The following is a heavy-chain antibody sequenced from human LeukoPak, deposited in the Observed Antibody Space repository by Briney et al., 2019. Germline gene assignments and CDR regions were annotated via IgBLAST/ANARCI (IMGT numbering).Heavy chain of an antibody. Sequence: SETLSLTCTVSGGSISSSSYYWGWIRQRPGKGLEWIGSIYYSGSTYYNPSLKSRVTISVDTSKNQFSLELSSVTAADTAVYYCARHGWGFGGVDYWGQGTLVTVSS. D-gene: IGHD3-10*01. CDR3: ARHGWGFGGVDY. J-gene: IGHJ4*02. V-gene: IGHV4-39*01. CDR1: GGSISSSSYY. CDR2: IYYSGST.